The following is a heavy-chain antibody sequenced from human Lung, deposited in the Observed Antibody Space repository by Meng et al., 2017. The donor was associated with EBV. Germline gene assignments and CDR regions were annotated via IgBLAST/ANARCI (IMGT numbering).Heavy chain of an antibody. D-gene: IGHD2-21*02. CDR2: IYYSGST. CDR3: ARECSGGDCYIVY. V-gene: IGHV4-39*01. CDR1: GCSISIRGAY. Sequence: QLQESGPGLVKPSETLSLTCSVSGCSISIRGAYWGWIRQPPGKGLEWIGNIYYSGSTYYNPSLKSRVTISVDTSKNRFSLKLTSVTAADTAVYYCARECSGGDCYIVYWGQGTLVTVSS. J-gene: IGHJ4*02.